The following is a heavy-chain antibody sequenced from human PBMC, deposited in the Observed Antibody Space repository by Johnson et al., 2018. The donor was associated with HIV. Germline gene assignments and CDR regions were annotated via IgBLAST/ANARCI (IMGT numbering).Heavy chain of an antibody. V-gene: IGHV3-30-3*01. CDR2: ISYDGSNK. Sequence: QVQLVESGGGLVQPGRSLRLSCAASGFTFSSYAMHWVRQAPGKGLEWVAVISYDGSNKYYADSVKGRFTISRDNSKNTLYLQMNSLRAEDTAVYYCAREGFWGSGSYYNPDAFDIWGQGTMVTVSS. CDR3: AREGFWGSGSYYNPDAFDI. J-gene: IGHJ3*02. D-gene: IGHD3-10*01. CDR1: GFTFSSYA.